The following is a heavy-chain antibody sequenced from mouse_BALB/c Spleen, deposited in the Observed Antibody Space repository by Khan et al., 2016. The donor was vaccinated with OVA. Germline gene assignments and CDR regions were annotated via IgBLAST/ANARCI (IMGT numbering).Heavy chain of an antibody. J-gene: IGHJ4*01. V-gene: IGHV1-69*02. CDR1: GYTFTSYW. Sequence: QVQLQQPGAELVRPGASLKLSCKASGYTFTSYWINWVKQRPGQGLEWIGNIYPSDSYTDYNPKFKDKATLTVDKSSSTAYMQLSSPTSEDSSVYYCTRHGSSYDAMDYWGQGTSVTVSS. D-gene: IGHD1-1*01. CDR3: TRHGSSYDAMDY. CDR2: IYPSDSYT.